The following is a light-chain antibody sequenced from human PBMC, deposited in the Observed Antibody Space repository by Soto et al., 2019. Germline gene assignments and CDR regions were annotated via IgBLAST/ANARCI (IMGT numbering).Light chain of an antibody. CDR2: DNN. J-gene: IGLJ1*01. Sequence: DDLRQPRSERVDLGQTARISRERDNFETKRVHWYQQRPGQAPILVVYDNNDRPSGIPERFTGSNSGNTATLTISRVEAGDSAEYYCQVLNSVRDHPDVFGGETEVTVL. CDR3: QVLNSVRDHPDV. V-gene: IGLV3-21*02. CDR1: NFETKR.